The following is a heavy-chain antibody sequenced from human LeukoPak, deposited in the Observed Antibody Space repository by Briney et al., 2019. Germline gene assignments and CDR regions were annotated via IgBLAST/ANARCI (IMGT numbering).Heavy chain of an antibody. V-gene: IGHV3-30*04. Sequence: GGSLRLSCAASGFTFSSYAMHWVRQAPGKGLEWVAVISYDESNKYYADSVKGRFTISRDNSKNTLYLQMNSLRAEDTAVYYCARAPGLLWFGEDFGYFDYWGQGTLVTVSS. CDR3: ARAPGLLWFGEDFGYFDY. CDR1: GFTFSSYA. J-gene: IGHJ4*02. CDR2: ISYDESNK. D-gene: IGHD3-10*01.